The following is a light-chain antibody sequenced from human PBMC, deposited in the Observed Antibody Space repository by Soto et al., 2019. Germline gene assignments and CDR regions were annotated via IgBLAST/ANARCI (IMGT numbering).Light chain of an antibody. Sequence: VLTQSPGTLSLSPGERATLSCRASQTVRNNYLAWYQQKPGQAPRLVMYDASSRATGIPDRFSGGGSGTDFTLTISRLETEDFAVYYCQQFSSYPLTFGGGTKVDIK. CDR1: QTVRNNY. CDR3: QQFSSYPLT. CDR2: DAS. V-gene: IGKV3-20*01. J-gene: IGKJ4*01.